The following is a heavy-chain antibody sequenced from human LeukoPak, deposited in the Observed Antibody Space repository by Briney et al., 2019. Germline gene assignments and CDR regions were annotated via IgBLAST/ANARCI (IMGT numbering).Heavy chain of an antibody. CDR2: INSDGSST. J-gene: IGHJ4*02. V-gene: IGHV3-74*01. CDR1: GFTFSNYW. Sequence: GGSLRLSCVVSGFTFSNYWMHWVRQAPGKGLVWVSRINSDGSSTSYADSVKGRFTISRDNAKNTLYLQMNSLRAEDTAVYYCARVIGYSSGWYGFSYWGQGTLVTVSS. CDR3: ARVIGYSSGWYGFSY. D-gene: IGHD6-19*01.